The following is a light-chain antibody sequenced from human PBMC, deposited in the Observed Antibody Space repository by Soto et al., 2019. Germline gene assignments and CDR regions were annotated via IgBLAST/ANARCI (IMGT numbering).Light chain of an antibody. CDR1: QSISNN. CDR3: QQRSNWPT. CDR2: GAS. J-gene: IGKJ5*01. Sequence: EIVMTQSPATLSVSPGERATLSCRASQSISNNLAWYQHKPGQAPRVLIYGASTRATGIPARFSGSGSGTEFTLTISSLQSEDFAVYYCQQRSNWPTFGQGTRLEIK. V-gene: IGKV3-15*01.